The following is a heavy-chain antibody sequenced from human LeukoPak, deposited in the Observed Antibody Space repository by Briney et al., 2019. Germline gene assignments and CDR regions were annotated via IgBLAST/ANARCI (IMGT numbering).Heavy chain of an antibody. CDR1: GYIFTNYW. Sequence: GESLKISCKASGYIFTNYWIGWVRQMPGKGLESMGIIYPADSDTTYSPSFEGQVTISADKSIDTVYLQWSSLKASDTATYYCARQSRDGSKTRGYYFDSWGQGTLVTVSS. V-gene: IGHV5-51*01. D-gene: IGHD3-10*01. CDR3: ARQSRDGSKTRGYYFDS. CDR2: IYPADSDT. J-gene: IGHJ4*02.